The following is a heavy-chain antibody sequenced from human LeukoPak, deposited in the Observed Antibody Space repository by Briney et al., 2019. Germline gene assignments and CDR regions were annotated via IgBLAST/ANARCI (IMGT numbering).Heavy chain of an antibody. CDR1: GYTLTELS. CDR3: ASSGTGYNWNYVCDY. J-gene: IGHJ4*02. V-gene: IGHV1-24*01. Sequence: ASVKVSCKVSGYTLTELSMHWVRQAPGKGLEWMGGFDPEDGETIYAQKFQGRVTMTEDTSTDTAYMELSSLRSEDTAVYYCASSGTGYNWNYVCDYWGQGTLVTVSS. CDR2: FDPEDGET. D-gene: IGHD1-7*01.